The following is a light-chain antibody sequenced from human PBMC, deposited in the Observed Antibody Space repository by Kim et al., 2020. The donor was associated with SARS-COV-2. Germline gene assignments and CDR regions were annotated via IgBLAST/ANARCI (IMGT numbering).Light chain of an antibody. Sequence: APGKTARLTCGGNNIGSKSVNWYHQKSGQAPVLVIYYDSGRPSGIPERFSGSNSGNTATLTISRVEVGDEADYYCQVWDTTSEHVIFGGGTQLTVL. J-gene: IGLJ2*01. CDR1: NIGSKS. CDR3: QVWDTTSEHVI. CDR2: YDS. V-gene: IGLV3-21*04.